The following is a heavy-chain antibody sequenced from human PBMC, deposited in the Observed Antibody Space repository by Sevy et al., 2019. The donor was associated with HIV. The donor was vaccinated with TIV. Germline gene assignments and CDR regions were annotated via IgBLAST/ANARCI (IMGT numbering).Heavy chain of an antibody. CDR2: ISYDGSNK. V-gene: IGHV3-30*18. D-gene: IGHD6-13*01. Sequence: GGSLRLSCAASGFTFSSYGMHWVRQAPGKGLEWVAVISYDGSNKYYADSVKGRFTISRDNSKNTLYLQMNSLRAEDTAVYYCAKDKTSYSSSWTFDYWGQGTLVTVSS. CDR1: GFTFSSYG. J-gene: IGHJ4*02. CDR3: AKDKTSYSSSWTFDY.